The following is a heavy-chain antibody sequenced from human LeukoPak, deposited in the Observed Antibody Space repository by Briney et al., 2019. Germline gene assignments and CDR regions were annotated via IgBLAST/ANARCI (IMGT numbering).Heavy chain of an antibody. CDR3: ALPEGGYGDFDY. J-gene: IGHJ4*02. CDR2: IRYDGSNK. CDR1: GFTFSSYG. V-gene: IGHV3-30*02. Sequence: PGGSLGLSCAASGFTFSSYGMHWVRQAPGKGLEWVAFIRYDGSNKYYADSVKGRFTISRDNSKNTLYLQMNSLRAEDTAVYYCALPEGGYGDFDYWGQGTLVTVSS. D-gene: IGHD5-12*01.